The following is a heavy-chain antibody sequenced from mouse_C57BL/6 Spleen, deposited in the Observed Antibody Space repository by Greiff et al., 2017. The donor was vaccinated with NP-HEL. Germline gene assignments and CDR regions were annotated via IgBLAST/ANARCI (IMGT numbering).Heavy chain of an antibody. J-gene: IGHJ3*01. CDR3: ARSGGYSNYGFAY. V-gene: IGHV1-80*01. Sequence: QVQLQQSGAELVKPGASVKISCKASGYAFSSYWMNWVKQRPGKGLEWIGQIYPGDGDTNYNGKFKGKATLTADKSSSTAYMQLSSLTSEDSAVYFCARSGGYSNYGFAYWGQGTLVTVSA. D-gene: IGHD2-5*01. CDR2: IYPGDGDT. CDR1: GYAFSSYW.